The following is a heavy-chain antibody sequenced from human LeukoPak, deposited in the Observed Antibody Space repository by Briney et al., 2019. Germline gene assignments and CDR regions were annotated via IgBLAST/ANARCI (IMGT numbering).Heavy chain of an antibody. D-gene: IGHD3-22*01. CDR1: GYTFPNYW. CDR2: IYPADSNT. Sequence: GESLKISCKGSGYTFPNYWIGLVRQMPGKGLEWMGIIYPADSNTRYSPSFQGQVTISADKSISTAYLQWSSLKASDTAMYYCARFAYGSDYFPGHYWGQGTLVTVSS. J-gene: IGHJ4*02. V-gene: IGHV5-51*01. CDR3: ARFAYGSDYFPGHY.